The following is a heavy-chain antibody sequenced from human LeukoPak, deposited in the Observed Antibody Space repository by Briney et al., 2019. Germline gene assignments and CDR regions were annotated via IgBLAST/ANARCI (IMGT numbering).Heavy chain of an antibody. CDR3: ARGSVLLAAAAHRGKYFQH. J-gene: IGHJ1*01. CDR1: GGSFSCYY. Sequence: PSETLSLTCAVYGGSFSCYYRSWIPQPPGKGLEWIGEINHSGSTNYNPSLKSRVTISVDTSKNQFSLKLSSVTAADTAVYYCARGSVLLAAAAHRGKYFQHWGQGTLVTVSS. V-gene: IGHV4-34*01. CDR2: INHSGST. D-gene: IGHD6-13*01.